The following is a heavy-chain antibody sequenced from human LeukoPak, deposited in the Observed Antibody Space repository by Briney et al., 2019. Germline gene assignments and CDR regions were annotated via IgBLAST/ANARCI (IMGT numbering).Heavy chain of an antibody. CDR2: INPNSGGT. Sequence: ASVKVSCKASGYTFTGYYMHWVRQAPGQGLEWMGWINPNSGGTNYAQKFQGRVTMTRDTSISTAYMELGRLRSDDTAVYYCARDRYCTNGVCYKGMDVWGQGTTVTVSS. CDR3: ARDRYCTNGVCYKGMDV. CDR1: GYTFTGYY. D-gene: IGHD2-8*01. V-gene: IGHV1-2*02. J-gene: IGHJ6*02.